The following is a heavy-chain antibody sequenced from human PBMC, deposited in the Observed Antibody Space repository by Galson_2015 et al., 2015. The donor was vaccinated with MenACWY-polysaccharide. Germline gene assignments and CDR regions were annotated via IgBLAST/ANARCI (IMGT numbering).Heavy chain of an antibody. J-gene: IGHJ4*02. CDR1: GYTFTGIY. Sequence: SVKVSCKASGYTFTGIYMHWVRQAPGQGLEWMGLIHPNSGGTNYAQKLQGRVTMSRDTSISTAYMELSRLRSDDTAIYYCARKRWRRGSYSFASWRQAPLAPASS. V-gene: IGHV1-2*02. CDR2: IHPNSGGT. D-gene: IGHD1-26*01. CDR3: ARKRWRRGSYSFAS.